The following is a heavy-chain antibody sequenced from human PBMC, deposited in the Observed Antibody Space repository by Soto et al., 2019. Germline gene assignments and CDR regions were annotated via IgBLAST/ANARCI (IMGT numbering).Heavy chain of an antibody. Sequence: PSETLSLTCTVSGGSISSGGYYWSWIRQHPGKGLEWIGYIYYSGSTYYNPSLKSRVTISVDTSKNQFSLKLSSVTAADTAVYYCAREGGYGSGKSGGALYYFDYWGQGTLVTVPQ. J-gene: IGHJ4*02. D-gene: IGHD3-10*01. CDR2: IYYSGST. CDR3: AREGGYGSGKSGGALYYFDY. CDR1: GGSISSGGYY. V-gene: IGHV4-31*03.